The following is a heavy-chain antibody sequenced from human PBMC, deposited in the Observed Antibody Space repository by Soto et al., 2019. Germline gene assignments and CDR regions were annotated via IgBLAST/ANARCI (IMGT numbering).Heavy chain of an antibody. CDR3: ARDHIVVVPAAMVRGAPGSDYGMDV. Sequence: GASVKVSCKASGGTFSSYTISWVRQAPGQGLEWMGRIIPILGIANYAQKFQGRVTITADKSTSTAYKELSSLRSEDTAVYYCARDHIVVVPAAMVRGAPGSDYGMDVWGQGTTVTVSS. V-gene: IGHV1-69*04. CDR2: IIPILGIA. CDR1: GGTFSSYT. J-gene: IGHJ6*02. D-gene: IGHD2-2*01.